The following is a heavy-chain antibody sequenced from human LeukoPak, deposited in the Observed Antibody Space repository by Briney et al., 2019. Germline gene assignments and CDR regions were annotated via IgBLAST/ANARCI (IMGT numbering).Heavy chain of an antibody. V-gene: IGHV3-23*01. CDR1: GFTFSSYA. CDR2: ISGSGTNT. CDR3: AKDPFRARISTPDY. Sequence: GGSLRLSCAASGFTFSSYAMHWVRQAPGKGLEWVSAISGSGTNTYPADSVKGRFTISRDNSNNTLFLQMDSLRADDTAVYYCAKDPFRARISTPDYWGQGTLVTVSS. D-gene: IGHD6-6*01. J-gene: IGHJ4*02.